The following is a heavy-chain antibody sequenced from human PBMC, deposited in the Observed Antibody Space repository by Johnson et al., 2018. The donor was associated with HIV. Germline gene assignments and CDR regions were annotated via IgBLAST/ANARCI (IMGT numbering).Heavy chain of an antibody. Sequence: EPLVESGGGVVPPGGSLRLSCAASGFTFSSYGMHWVRQAPGKGREWVAFIRYDGSNKYYADSVKGRFTISRDNSKNTLYLQMNSLRAEDTAVYFCATVWRNEGRHAFDIWGQGTMVTVSS. CDR3: ATVWRNEGRHAFDI. J-gene: IGHJ3*02. CDR1: GFTFSSYG. V-gene: IGHV3-30*02. CDR2: IRYDGSNK. D-gene: IGHD1-1*01.